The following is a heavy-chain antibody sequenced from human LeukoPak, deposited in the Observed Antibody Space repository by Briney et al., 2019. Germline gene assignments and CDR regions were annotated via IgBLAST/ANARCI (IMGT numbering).Heavy chain of an antibody. D-gene: IGHD6-13*01. CDR2: INHSGST. V-gene: IGHV4-34*01. CDR3: ARGTLDYGQLSQVYYYYYYMDV. J-gene: IGHJ6*03. Sequence: PSETLSLTCTVSGGSISSYYWSWIRQPPGKGLEWIGEINHSGSTNYNPSLKSRVTISVDTSKNQFSLKLSSVTAADTAVYYCARGTLDYGQLSQVYYYYYYMDVWGKGTTVTVSS. CDR1: GGSISSYY.